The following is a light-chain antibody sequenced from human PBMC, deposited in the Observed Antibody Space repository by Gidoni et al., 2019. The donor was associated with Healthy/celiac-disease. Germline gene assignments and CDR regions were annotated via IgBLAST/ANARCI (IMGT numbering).Light chain of an antibody. CDR2: DAA. J-gene: IGKJ2*01. CDR3: QQYGSSPPYT. Sequence: DIVLTQSPGPLSLSPGERATLSCRASQSVSSSYLAWYQQKHGQAPRLLIYDAASRATGIPDRFSGSGSGTDFTLTISRLEPEDFVVYYCQQYGSSPPYTFGQGTKLEIK. CDR1: QSVSSSY. V-gene: IGKV3-20*01.